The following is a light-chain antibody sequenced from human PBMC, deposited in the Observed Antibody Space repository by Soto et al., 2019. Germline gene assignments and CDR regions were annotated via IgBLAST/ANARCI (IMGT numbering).Light chain of an antibody. CDR1: SSEIGSYSL. CDR3: CSFAGSTTV. V-gene: IGLV2-23*03. J-gene: IGLJ2*01. Sequence: QSALTQPASVSGSPGQSITISCTVTSSEIGSYSLVSWYQQYPGKAPKLLIYEGSKRPSWVSNRFSGSKSGGTASLTISGLQDEDEAYYHCCSFAGSTTVFGGGTKVTVL. CDR2: EGS.